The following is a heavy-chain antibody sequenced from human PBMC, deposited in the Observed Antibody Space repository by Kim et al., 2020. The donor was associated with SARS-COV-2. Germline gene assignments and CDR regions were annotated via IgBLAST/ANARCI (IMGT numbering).Heavy chain of an antibody. CDR3: ATSRSGSSHYGMDV. J-gene: IGHJ6*02. Sequence: SPSLRSGVTISLDTSKNQFSLKLSSVTAADPAVYYCATSRSGSSHYGMDVWGQGTTVTVSS. V-gene: IGHV4-34*01. D-gene: IGHD3-10*01.